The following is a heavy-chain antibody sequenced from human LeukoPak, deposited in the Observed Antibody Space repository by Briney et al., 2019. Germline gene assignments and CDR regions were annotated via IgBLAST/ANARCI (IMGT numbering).Heavy chain of an antibody. D-gene: IGHD5-12*01. V-gene: IGHV4-39*01. CDR1: GDSISSSNCY. CDR3: ARHTWQWLPFDD. CDR2: IYFSGGT. Sequence: SETLSLTCTVSGDSISSSNCYWGWIRQLPGKGLEWIGSIYFSGGTYYNASLKSRVTISVDTSKNQFSLKLSSVTAADTAVYYCARHTWQWLPFDDWGQGTQVTISS. J-gene: IGHJ4*02.